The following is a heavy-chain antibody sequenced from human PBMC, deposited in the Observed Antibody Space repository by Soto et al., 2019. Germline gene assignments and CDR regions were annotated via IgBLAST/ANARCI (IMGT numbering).Heavy chain of an antibody. CDR2: IYYSGST. Sequence: QLQLQESGPGLVKPSETLSLTCTVSGGSFSSSSYYWGWIRQPPGKGLEWIGSIYYSGSTYYNPSLKSRVPISVDTSKNQFSLKLSSVTAADTAVYYCAKVVAATYNWFDPWGQGTLVTVSS. CDR1: GGSFSSSSYY. V-gene: IGHV4-39*01. J-gene: IGHJ5*02. D-gene: IGHD2-15*01. CDR3: AKVVAATYNWFDP.